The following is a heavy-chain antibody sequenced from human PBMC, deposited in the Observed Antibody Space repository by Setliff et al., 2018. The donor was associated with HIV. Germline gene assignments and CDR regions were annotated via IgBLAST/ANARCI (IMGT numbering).Heavy chain of an antibody. CDR1: GDSISSGSY. J-gene: IGHJ4*02. CDR3: ARRGSYYGDFDY. Sequence: SETLSLTCVVSGDSISSGSYWGWIRQPPGKGLGWIGSIYHRGGTYYNPSLKSRVTMSVDTSKNQFSLKLSSVTAADTAVYYCARRGSYYGDFDYWGQGTLVTVSS. V-gene: IGHV4-38-2*01. CDR2: IYHRGGT. D-gene: IGHD1-26*01.